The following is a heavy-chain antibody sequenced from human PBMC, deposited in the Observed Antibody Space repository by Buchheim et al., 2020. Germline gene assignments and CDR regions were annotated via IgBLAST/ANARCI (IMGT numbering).Heavy chain of an antibody. CDR1: GGSINNYY. J-gene: IGHJ4*02. CDR3: ARGGYSYDYYFDY. D-gene: IGHD5-18*01. Sequence: QVQLQESGPGLVKPSETLSLTCTVSGGSINNYYWSWIRQPPGKGLEWIGYIYYSGSTNYNPSLTSRVTISVDTSKNQFSLKLSSVTAADTAVYYCARGGYSYDYYFDYWGQGTL. CDR2: IYYSGST. V-gene: IGHV4-59*01.